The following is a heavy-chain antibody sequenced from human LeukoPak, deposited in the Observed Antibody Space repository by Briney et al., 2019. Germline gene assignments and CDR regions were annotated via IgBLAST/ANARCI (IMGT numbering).Heavy chain of an antibody. J-gene: IGHJ4*02. Sequence: GGSLRLSFAASVFSFTNYWMHWVRQAPGKGLVWVTRMNSDGCATYYADSVQGRFTISRDNAKNTLYLQMNSLRAEDTAMYFCAKGPNYFDSWGQGTLVTVSS. V-gene: IGHV3-74*01. CDR3: AKGPNYFDS. CDR1: VFSFTNYW. CDR2: MNSDGCAT.